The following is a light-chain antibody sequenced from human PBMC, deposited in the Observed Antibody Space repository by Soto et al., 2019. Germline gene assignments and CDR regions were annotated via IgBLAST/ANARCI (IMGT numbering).Light chain of an antibody. CDR2: GAS. Sequence: EIVLPQSPGTLSLSPGERATLSCRASQSVSSSYLAGYQQKPGQAPRLLIYGASSRATGIPARFSGSGSGTNFTLTISSLEPEDFAVYYCQQRRSWQVTFGQGTRLEIK. CDR3: QQRRSWQVT. J-gene: IGKJ5*01. V-gene: IGKV3D-20*02. CDR1: QSVSSSY.